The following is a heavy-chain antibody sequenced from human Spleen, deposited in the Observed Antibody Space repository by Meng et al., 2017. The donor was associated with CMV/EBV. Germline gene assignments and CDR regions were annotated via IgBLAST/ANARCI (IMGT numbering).Heavy chain of an antibody. CDR3: STGVRGDGLDV. V-gene: IGHV3-15*01. CDR2: IKSETDGGTT. CDR1: GFIFSNAW. Sequence: GESLKISCAASGFIFSNAWMNWVRQAPGKGLEWVGRIKSETDGGTTNYAAPVKGRFTISRDDSKNTLYLQLNSLRTEDTAVYYCSTGVRGDGLDVWGQGTTVTVSS. D-gene: IGHD3-16*01. J-gene: IGHJ6*02.